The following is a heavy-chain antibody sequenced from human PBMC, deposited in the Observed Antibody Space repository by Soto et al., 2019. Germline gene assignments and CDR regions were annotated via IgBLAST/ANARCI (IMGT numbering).Heavy chain of an antibody. CDR1: GGSFSGYY. J-gene: IGHJ4*02. CDR3: AGARRNWNTKKYDY. D-gene: IGHD1-1*01. CDR2: INHSGST. V-gene: IGHV4-34*01. Sequence: SETLSLTCAVYGGSFSGYYWSWIRQPPGKGLEWIGEINHSGSTNYNPSLKSRVTISVDTSKNQFSLKLSSVTAADTAVYYCAGARRNWNTKKYDYWGQGTLVTVSS.